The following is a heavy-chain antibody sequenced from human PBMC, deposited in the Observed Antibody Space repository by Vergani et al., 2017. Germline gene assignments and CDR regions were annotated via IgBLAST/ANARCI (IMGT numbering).Heavy chain of an antibody. V-gene: IGHV1-2*02. CDR3: ARAGRTTGTPI. Sequence: QVQLVQSGAEVKKPGASVKVSCKASGYTFTGYYLHWVRQAPGQGLEWMGWINPSSGDTNSAQKFQGRVTMTRDKSISTAYMELNGLRFDDTAVYYCARAGRTTGTPIWGQGTLVSVSS. D-gene: IGHD1-1*01. CDR2: INPSSGDT. CDR1: GYTFTGYY. J-gene: IGHJ4*02.